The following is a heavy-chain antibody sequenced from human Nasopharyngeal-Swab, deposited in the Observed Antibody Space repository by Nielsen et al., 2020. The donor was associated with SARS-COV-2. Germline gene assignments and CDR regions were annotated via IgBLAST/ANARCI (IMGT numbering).Heavy chain of an antibody. V-gene: IGHV3-53*01. CDR3: ARMDFIASRDY. J-gene: IGHJ4*02. CDR2: IYSRGET. Sequence: LKISCEVSGFSVSYNYMSWVRQAPGKGLEWVAVIYSRGETHYTDSVRGRFTISRDNSKNMVNLQLNSLRAEDTAVYYCARMDFIASRDYWGQGTLVNVSS. CDR1: GFSVSYNY. D-gene: IGHD6-13*01.